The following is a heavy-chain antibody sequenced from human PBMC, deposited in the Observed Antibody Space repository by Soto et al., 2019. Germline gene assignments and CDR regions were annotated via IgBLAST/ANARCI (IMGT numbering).Heavy chain of an antibody. Sequence: GGSLRLSCAASGFTFSSYGMHWVRHAPGKGLEWVSVISYDGSKKYYADSVKGRLTISRDNSKNTLYLQMSSLRAEDTAVYYCVKDGSSGWPYYYGMDVWGQGTTVTVSS. CDR3: VKDGSSGWPYYYGMDV. CDR2: ISYDGSKK. V-gene: IGHV3-30*18. J-gene: IGHJ6*02. D-gene: IGHD6-19*01. CDR1: GFTFSSYG.